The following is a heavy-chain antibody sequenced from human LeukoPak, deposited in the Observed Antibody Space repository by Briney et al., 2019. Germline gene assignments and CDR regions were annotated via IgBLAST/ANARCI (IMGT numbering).Heavy chain of an antibody. CDR3: AREVTTVTKGPNRDGMDV. D-gene: IGHD4-17*01. J-gene: IGHJ6*02. Sequence: SETLSLTCTVSGGSISSGDYYWSWIRQPPEKGLEWIGYIYYSGSTYYNPSLKSRVTISVDTSKNQFSLKLSSVTAADTAVYYCAREVTTVTKGPNRDGMDVWGQGTTVTVSS. CDR1: GGSISSGDYY. CDR2: IYYSGST. V-gene: IGHV4-30-4*01.